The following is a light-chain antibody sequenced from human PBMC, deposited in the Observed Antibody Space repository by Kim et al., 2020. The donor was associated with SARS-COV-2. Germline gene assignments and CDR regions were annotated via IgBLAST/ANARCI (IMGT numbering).Light chain of an antibody. J-gene: IGKJ4*01. Sequence: DIQMTQSPSSLSASVGDRVTISCRASHSITNYLNWYQQKPGKAPKLLIYTASILQTGVPSRFSGSGSGTDFTLTISSLQPEDFATYYCHQSSSTPLTFGGGTKVDIK. CDR3: HQSSSTPLT. CDR2: TAS. CDR1: HSITNY. V-gene: IGKV1-39*01.